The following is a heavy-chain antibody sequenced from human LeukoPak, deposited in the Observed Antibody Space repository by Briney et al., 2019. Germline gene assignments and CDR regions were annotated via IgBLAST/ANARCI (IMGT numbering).Heavy chain of an antibody. J-gene: IGHJ4*02. CDR2: ISSSGSTI. V-gene: IGHV3-48*03. Sequence: GGSLRLSCAASGFTFSSYEMNWVRQAPGKGLEWVSYISSSGSTIYYADSVKGRFTISRDNSKNMLYLQMNNLRAEDTAFYYCARGRPVGASTVEDYWGQGTLVTVSS. D-gene: IGHD1-26*01. CDR1: GFTFSSYE. CDR3: ARGRPVGASTVEDY.